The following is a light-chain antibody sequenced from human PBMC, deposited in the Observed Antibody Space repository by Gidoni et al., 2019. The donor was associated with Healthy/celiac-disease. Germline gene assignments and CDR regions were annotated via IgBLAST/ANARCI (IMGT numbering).Light chain of an antibody. V-gene: IGKV1-33*01. CDR3: KQYDNLPPGCLT. CDR1: QDISNY. Sequence: DIQMTQSPSSLSASVGDRVTITCQASQDISNYLNWYQQKPGKAPKLLIYDASNLETGVPSRFSGSGSGTDFTFTISSLQPEDIATYYCKQYDNLPPGCLTFGGGTKVEIK. CDR2: DAS. J-gene: IGKJ4*01.